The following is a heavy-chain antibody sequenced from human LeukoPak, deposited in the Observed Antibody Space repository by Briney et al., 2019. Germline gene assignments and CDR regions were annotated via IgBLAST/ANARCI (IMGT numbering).Heavy chain of an antibody. CDR2: ISWNSGSI. CDR1: GFTFDDYA. J-gene: IGHJ4*02. Sequence: PGGSLRLSCAASGFTFDDYAMHWVRQAPGKGLEWVSGISWNSGSIGYADSVKGRFTISRDNAKNSLYLQMNSLRAEDTALYYCAKTLSYDSSGPLDYWGQGTLVTVSS. CDR3: AKTLSYDSSGPLDY. V-gene: IGHV3-9*01. D-gene: IGHD3-22*01.